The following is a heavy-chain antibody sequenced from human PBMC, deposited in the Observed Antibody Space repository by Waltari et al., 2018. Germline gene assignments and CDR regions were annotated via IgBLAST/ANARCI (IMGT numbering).Heavy chain of an antibody. CDR3: ACITIFGVVDY. Sequence: QVQLQESGPGLVKPSETLSLTCTVSGGSLSSYSWSWIRQPPGKGLEWIGYIYYSGSTNYNPSLKSRVTISVDTSKNQFSLKLSSVTAADTAVYYCACITIFGVVDYWGQGTLVTVSS. D-gene: IGHD3-3*01. J-gene: IGHJ4*02. CDR1: GGSLSSYS. CDR2: IYYSGST. V-gene: IGHV4-59*08.